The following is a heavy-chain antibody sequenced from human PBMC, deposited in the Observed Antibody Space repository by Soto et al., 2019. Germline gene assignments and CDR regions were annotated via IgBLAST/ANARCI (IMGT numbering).Heavy chain of an antibody. CDR1: VFTFSTYA. Sequence: VGSLILSCASSVFTFSTYAMNCVRHSPGKWLEWVASISGSGGTTYYGDSVKGRFTISRDNSKHTLYLQMNNLRAEDTAVYYCASTMIKQRWWELKSLGQGTLFSVSS. CDR2: ISGSGGTT. CDR3: ASTMIKQRWWELKS. D-gene: IGHD3-22*01. J-gene: IGHJ5*02. V-gene: IGHV3-23*01.